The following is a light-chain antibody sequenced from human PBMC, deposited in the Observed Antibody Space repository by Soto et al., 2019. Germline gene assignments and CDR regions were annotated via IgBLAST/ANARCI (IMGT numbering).Light chain of an antibody. CDR1: SSNLETNY. V-gene: IGLV1-47*01. J-gene: IGLJ3*02. Sequence: QSVLTQPPSASGTPGQRVTVSCSGWSSNLETNYVYWYQRLPGTAPKLLIFRNNQRPSGVPDRFSGSKSDTSASLAISGLRSEDEADYFCAAWDDSLSRVVFGGGTKVNVL. CDR2: RNN. CDR3: AAWDDSLSRVV.